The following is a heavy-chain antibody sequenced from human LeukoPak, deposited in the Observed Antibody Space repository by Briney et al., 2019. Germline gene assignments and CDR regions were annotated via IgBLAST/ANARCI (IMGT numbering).Heavy chain of an antibody. J-gene: IGHJ4*02. Sequence: PSETLSLTCTVSGGSISSGGYYWSWIRQPPGKGLEWIGYIYHSGSTYYNPSLKSRVTISVDRSKNQFSLKLSSVTAADTAVYYCARHVRPGIAVAGFDYWGQGTLVTVSS. CDR1: GGSISSGGYY. D-gene: IGHD6-19*01. CDR3: ARHVRPGIAVAGFDY. CDR2: IYHSGST. V-gene: IGHV4-30-2*01.